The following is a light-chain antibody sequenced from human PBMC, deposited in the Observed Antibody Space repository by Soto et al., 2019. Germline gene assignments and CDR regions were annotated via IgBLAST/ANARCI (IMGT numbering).Light chain of an antibody. CDR3: SSFTSSVTYV. Sequence: QSALTQPASVSGSPGQSITISCTGTSSDVGGYIYVSWYQQHPGKAPKLMIYDVTSRPSGVSYRFSGSKSGNTASLTISGLQIEDEADYYCSSFTSSVTYVFGTGTKVTVL. V-gene: IGLV2-14*01. CDR1: SSDVGGYIY. J-gene: IGLJ1*01. CDR2: DVT.